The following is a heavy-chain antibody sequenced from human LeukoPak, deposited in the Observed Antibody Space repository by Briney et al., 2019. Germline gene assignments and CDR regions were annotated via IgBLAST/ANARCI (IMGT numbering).Heavy chain of an antibody. V-gene: IGHV4-31*02. D-gene: IGHD2-2*02. J-gene: IGHJ3*02. Sequence: LRLSCAASGFTFSSSWMHWVRQHPGKGLEWIGYIYYSGSTYYNPSLKSRVTISVDTSKNQFSLKLSSVTAADTAVYYCARAGSVVVPAAIRAFDIWGQGTMVTVSS. CDR1: GFTFSSSW. CDR2: IYYSGST. CDR3: ARAGSVVVPAAIRAFDI.